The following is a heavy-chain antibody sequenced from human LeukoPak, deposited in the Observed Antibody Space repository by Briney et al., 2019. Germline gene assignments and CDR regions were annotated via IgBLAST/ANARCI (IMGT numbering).Heavy chain of an antibody. CDR1: GYTFTGYY. CDR2: INPNSGGT. CDR3: ARDWGYYDFWSGYIGAFDI. J-gene: IGHJ3*02. V-gene: IGHV1-2*02. Sequence: ASVKVSCKASGYTFTGYYMHWVRQAPGQGLEWMGWINPNSGGTNYAQKFQGRVTMTRDTSISTACMELSRLRSDDTAVYYCARDWGYYDFWSGYIGAFDIWGQGTMVTVSS. D-gene: IGHD3-3*01.